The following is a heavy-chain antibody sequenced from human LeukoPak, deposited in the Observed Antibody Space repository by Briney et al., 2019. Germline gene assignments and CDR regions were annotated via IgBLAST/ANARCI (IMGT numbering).Heavy chain of an antibody. CDR2: MNPNSGNT. CDR3: ARGRALRRSWSYYIYYYYYGMDV. D-gene: IGHD3-10*01. Sequence: ASVKVSCKASGYTFTSYDINWVRQATGQGLEWMGWMNPNSGNTGYAQKSQGRVTMTRNTSISTAYMELSSLRSEDTAVYYCARGRALRRSWSYYIYYYYYGMDVWGQGTTVTVSS. CDR1: GYTFTSYD. J-gene: IGHJ6*02. V-gene: IGHV1-8*01.